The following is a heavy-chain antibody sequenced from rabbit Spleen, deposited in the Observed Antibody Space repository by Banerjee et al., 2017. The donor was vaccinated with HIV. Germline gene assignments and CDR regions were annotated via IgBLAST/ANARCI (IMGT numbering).Heavy chain of an antibody. CDR3: ARDDGNAYAYSI. D-gene: IGHD6-1*01. J-gene: IGHJ6*01. CDR1: GFDFSSYG. Sequence: EESGGDLVKPGASLTLTCKASGFDFSSYGVSWVRQAPGKGLEWIGYIDPVFGITYYASWVNGRFSISRENAQNTVFLQMTSLTAADTATYFCARDDGNAYAYSIWGPGTLVTVS. CDR2: IDPVFGIT. V-gene: IGHV1S47*01.